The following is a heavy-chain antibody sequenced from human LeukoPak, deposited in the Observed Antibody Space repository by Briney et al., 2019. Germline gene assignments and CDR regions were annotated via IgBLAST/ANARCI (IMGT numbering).Heavy chain of an antibody. Sequence: PGGSLRLSCAASGFTVSSNYMSWVRQAPGKGLEWVSVNYSGCSTYYADSVKGRFTISRDNSKNTLYLQMNSLRGEVTAVYYCATPIAAAGIVGPYYGMDVWGQGTTVTVSS. D-gene: IGHD6-13*01. V-gene: IGHV3-53*01. J-gene: IGHJ6*02. CDR3: ATPIAAAGIVGPYYGMDV. CDR1: GFTVSSNY. CDR2: NYSGCST.